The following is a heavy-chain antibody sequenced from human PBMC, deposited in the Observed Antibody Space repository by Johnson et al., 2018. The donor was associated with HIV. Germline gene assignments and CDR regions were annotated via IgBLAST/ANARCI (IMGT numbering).Heavy chain of an antibody. Sequence: VHLVESGGGVVQPGRSLRLSCAASGFTFSSYAMHWVRQAPGKGLEWVAVISYDGSNKYYADSVKGRFTISRDNSKNTLYLQMNSLRAEDTALYYCARPGPRKAFDIWGQGTMVTVSS. CDR3: ARPGPRKAFDI. D-gene: IGHD1-14*01. V-gene: IGHV3-30-3*01. CDR1: GFTFSSYA. J-gene: IGHJ3*02. CDR2: ISYDGSNK.